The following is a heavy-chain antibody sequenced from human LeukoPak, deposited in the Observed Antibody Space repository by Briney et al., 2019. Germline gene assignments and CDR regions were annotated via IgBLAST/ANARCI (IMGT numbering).Heavy chain of an antibody. CDR1: GGSFSGYY. Sequence: SETLSLTCAVYGGSFSGYYWSWIRQPPGKGLEWIGEINHSGSTNYNPSLKSRVTISVDTSKSQFSLKLSSVTAADTAVYYCARSWGYDFWSGNLLDYWGQGTLVTVSS. CDR3: ARSWGYDFWSGNLLDY. D-gene: IGHD3-3*01. CDR2: INHSGST. J-gene: IGHJ4*02. V-gene: IGHV4-34*01.